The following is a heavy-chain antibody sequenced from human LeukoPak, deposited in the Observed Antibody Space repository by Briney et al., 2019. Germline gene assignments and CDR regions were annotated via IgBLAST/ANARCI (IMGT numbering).Heavy chain of an antibody. CDR2: ISGSDGST. CDR1: GFTFRYYG. D-gene: IGHD3-10*01. J-gene: IGHJ4*02. Sequence: GALRLSCAASGFTFRYYGMSWVRQAPGKGLEWVSTISGSDGSTYYADSVKGRFTISRDNAKNTLYLQMNSLRVEDTAVYYCARSLSNTVRGVGDYWGQGTLVTVSS. V-gene: IGHV3-23*01. CDR3: ARSLSNTVRGVGDY.